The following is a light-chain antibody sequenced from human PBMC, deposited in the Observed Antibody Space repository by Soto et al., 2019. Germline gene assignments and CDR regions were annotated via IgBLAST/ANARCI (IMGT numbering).Light chain of an antibody. CDR3: SSYTSSSTKE. CDR2: DVS. CDR1: SSDVGGYNY. J-gene: IGLJ2*01. Sequence: QSALTQPASLSGSPGQSITISCTGTSSDVGGYNYVSWYQQHPGKAPKLMIYDVSNRPSGVSNRFSGSKSGNTASLTISGLQAEDEADYYCSSYTSSSTKEFGGGTKLTVL. V-gene: IGLV2-14*01.